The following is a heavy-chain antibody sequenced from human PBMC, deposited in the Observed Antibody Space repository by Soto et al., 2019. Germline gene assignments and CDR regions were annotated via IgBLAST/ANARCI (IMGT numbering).Heavy chain of an antibody. Sequence: EVQLVESGGGLIPPGGSLRLSCAASGFLVNSAYMTWVRRAPGKGLEWLSMINSDGSTLYAESVKGRFTSSRDNSKNRLDLQMNSLRAKDTAMYYCARGGYSFAWGYWGQGTLVIVTS. J-gene: IGHJ4*02. D-gene: IGHD5-18*01. CDR1: GFLVNSAY. V-gene: IGHV3-53*01. CDR2: INSDGST. CDR3: ARGGYSFAWGY.